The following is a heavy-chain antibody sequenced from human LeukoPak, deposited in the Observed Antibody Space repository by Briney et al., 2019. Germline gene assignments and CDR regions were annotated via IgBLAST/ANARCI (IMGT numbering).Heavy chain of an antibody. CDR3: ARGLATNSDYFYCFGMDV. D-gene: IGHD5-24*01. CDR2: ISSSSSYM. CDR1: GFTFSSYS. Sequence: PGGSLRLSCAASGFTFSSYSMHWVRQAPGKGLEWASSISSSSSYMYFADSVQGRFTISRDNAKNSLYLQMNSLRAEDTAVYYCARGLATNSDYFYCFGMDVWGQGTTVTVSS. J-gene: IGHJ6*02. V-gene: IGHV3-21*01.